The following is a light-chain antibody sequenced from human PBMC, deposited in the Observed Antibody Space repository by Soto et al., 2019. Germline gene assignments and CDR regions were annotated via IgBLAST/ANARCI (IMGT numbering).Light chain of an antibody. CDR3: SSCTSSSTPVV. J-gene: IGLJ2*01. V-gene: IGLV2-14*03. CDR2: DVA. CDR1: SSDIGGYNC. Sequence: QSALTQPASVSGSPGQSIAISCTGTSSDIGGYNCVSWYQQHPGKAPKLMIYDVASRPSGISNRFSGSKSGNTASLTISGLQAEDEADYYCSSCTSSSTPVVFGGETKLTVL.